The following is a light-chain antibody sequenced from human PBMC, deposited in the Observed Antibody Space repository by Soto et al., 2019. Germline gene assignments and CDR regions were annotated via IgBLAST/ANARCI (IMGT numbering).Light chain of an antibody. V-gene: IGLV4-69*02. J-gene: IGLJ2*01. Sequence: QLVLTQSPSASASLGASVKLTCTLSSGHSSYAIAWHQQQPEKGPRYLMKVNSDGSHIKGDGIPDRFSGFSSGAERYLTISSPQSEDEADYYCQTWGTDIHVVFGGGTKLTVL. CDR1: SGHSSYA. CDR2: VNSDGSH. CDR3: QTWGTDIHVV.